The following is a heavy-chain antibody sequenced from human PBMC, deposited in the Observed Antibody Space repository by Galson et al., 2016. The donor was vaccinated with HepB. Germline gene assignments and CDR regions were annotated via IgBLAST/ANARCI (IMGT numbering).Heavy chain of an antibody. CDR3: ARQQQGVKGSYYGMDV. CDR1: GASISRSSNY. Sequence: ETLSLTCTVSGASISRSSNYWGWIRQPPGKGLEWLGTVYYSGSTYYNPSLKSRVTISVDTSKNQFSLKLSSVTAVDAAGYYCARQQQGVKGSYYGMDVWGQWTTVTVSS. CDR2: VYYSGST. J-gene: IGHJ6*02. V-gene: IGHV4-39*01. D-gene: IGHD3-10*01.